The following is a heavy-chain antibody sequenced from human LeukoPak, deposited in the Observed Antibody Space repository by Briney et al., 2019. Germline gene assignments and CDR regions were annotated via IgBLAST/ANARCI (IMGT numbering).Heavy chain of an antibody. CDR2: MNPNSGNT. CDR1: GYTFTSYD. J-gene: IGHJ4*02. CDR3: ARAATRAHTKKSYYFDY. V-gene: IGHV1-8*01. Sequence: ASVKVSCKASGYTFTSYDINWVRQATGQGLEWMGWMNPNSGNTGYAQKFQGRVTMTRDTSTSTVYTELSSLRSEDTAVYYCARAATRAHTKKSYYFDYWGQGTLVTVSS.